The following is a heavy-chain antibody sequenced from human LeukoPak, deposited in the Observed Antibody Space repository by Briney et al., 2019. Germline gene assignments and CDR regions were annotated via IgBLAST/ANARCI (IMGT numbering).Heavy chain of an antibody. Sequence: GASVKVSCKAPGGTFSSYAISWVRQAPGQGLEWMGRIIPILGIANYAQKFQGRVTITADKSTSTAYMELSSLRSEDTAVYYCASPNYSSSWGYFDYWGQGTLVTVSS. V-gene: IGHV1-69*04. D-gene: IGHD6-13*01. CDR2: IIPILGIA. J-gene: IGHJ4*02. CDR1: GGTFSSYA. CDR3: ASPNYSSSWGYFDY.